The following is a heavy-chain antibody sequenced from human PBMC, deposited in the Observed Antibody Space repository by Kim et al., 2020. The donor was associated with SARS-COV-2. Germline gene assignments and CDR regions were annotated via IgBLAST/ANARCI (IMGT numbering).Heavy chain of an antibody. J-gene: IGHJ6*02. CDR3: ARGVAVAGPGYYGMDV. CDR2: INHSGST. D-gene: IGHD6-19*01. Sequence: SETLSLTCAVYGGSFSGYYWSWIRQPPGKGLEWIGEINHSGSTNYNPSRKSRVTISVDTSKNQSSLKLSSVTAADTAVYYCARGVAVAGPGYYGMDVWGQGTTVTVSS. V-gene: IGHV4-34*01. CDR1: GGSFSGYY.